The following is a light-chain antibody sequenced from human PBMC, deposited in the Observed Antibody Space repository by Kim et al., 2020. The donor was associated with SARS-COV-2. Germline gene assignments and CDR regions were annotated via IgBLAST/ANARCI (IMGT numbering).Light chain of an antibody. CDR1: SGHRSYA. Sequence: PVKLTSTLSSGHRSYAIAWHQQQPEKGPRYLMKLNSDGSHSKGDGIPDRFSGSSSGAERYLTISSLQSEDEADYYCQTWGTGSWVFGGGTQLTVL. J-gene: IGLJ3*02. V-gene: IGLV4-69*01. CDR2: LNSDGSH. CDR3: QTWGTGSWV.